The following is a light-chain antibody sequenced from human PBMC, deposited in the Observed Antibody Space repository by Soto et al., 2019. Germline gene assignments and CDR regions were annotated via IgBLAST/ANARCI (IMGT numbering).Light chain of an antibody. CDR3: QQRSNWPST. V-gene: IGKV3-11*01. CDR1: QSVSNNY. Sequence: EIVWTQSPATLSLSPGDRATLACRASQSVSNNYVAWYQQKRGQAPRLLIYDASNRATGIPDRFSGSGSGTDFTLTITSLEPEDFAVYYCQQRSNWPSTFGQGKRLEIK. J-gene: IGKJ5*01. CDR2: DAS.